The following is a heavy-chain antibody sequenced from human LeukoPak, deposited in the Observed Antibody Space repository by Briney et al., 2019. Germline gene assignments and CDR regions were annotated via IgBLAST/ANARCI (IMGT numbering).Heavy chain of an antibody. CDR1: GYTFTGYY. Sequence: ASVKVSCKASGYTFTGYYMHWVRQAPGQGLEWMGWINPNSGGTNYAQKFQGRVTMTRDTSISTAYMELSRLRSDDTAVHYCAREGAAGEELNWFDPWGQGTLVTVSS. CDR3: AREGAAGEELNWFDP. CDR2: INPNSGGT. V-gene: IGHV1-2*02. J-gene: IGHJ5*02. D-gene: IGHD6-13*01.